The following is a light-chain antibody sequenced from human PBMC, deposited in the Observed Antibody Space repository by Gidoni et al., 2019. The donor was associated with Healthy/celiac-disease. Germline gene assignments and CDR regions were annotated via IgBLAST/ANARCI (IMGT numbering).Light chain of an antibody. CDR1: QGISNS. J-gene: IGKJ2*01. Sequence: DIQMTQSPSSLSASVGDRVTITCRASQGISNSLAWYQQKPGKAPKLLLYAASRLESGVPPRFSGSGSGTDYTLTISSLQPEDFATYYCQQYYSTPLYTFGQXTKLEIK. CDR2: AAS. CDR3: QQYYSTPLYT. V-gene: IGKV1-NL1*01.